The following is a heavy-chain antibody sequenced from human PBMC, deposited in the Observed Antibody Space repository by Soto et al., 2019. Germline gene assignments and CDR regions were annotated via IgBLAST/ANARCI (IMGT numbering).Heavy chain of an antibody. CDR1: GYTFTSYG. CDR3: ARDPHDYGDYYDYARAFEI. D-gene: IGHD4-17*01. Sequence: ASVKVSCKASGYTFTSYGISWVRQAPGLGLEWMGWISTYTGNTNYAQKLQGRVTMTTDTSTTTAYMELRSLRSDDTAVYYCARDPHDYGDYYDYARAFEIWGQGTMVTVSS. V-gene: IGHV1-18*01. CDR2: ISTYTGNT. J-gene: IGHJ3*02.